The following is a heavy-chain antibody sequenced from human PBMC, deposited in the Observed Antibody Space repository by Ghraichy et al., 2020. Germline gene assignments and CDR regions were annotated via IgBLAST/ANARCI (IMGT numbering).Heavy chain of an antibody. D-gene: IGHD6-6*01. CDR1: GYTFTGYY. V-gene: IGHV1-2*02. Sequence: ASVKVSCKASGYTFTGYYMHWVRQAPGQGLEWMGWINPNSGGTNYAQKFQGRVTMTRDTSISTAYMELSRLRSDDTAVYYCARVPLLYSSSPYFDYWGQGTLVTVSS. CDR3: ARVPLLYSSSPYFDY. J-gene: IGHJ4*02. CDR2: INPNSGGT.